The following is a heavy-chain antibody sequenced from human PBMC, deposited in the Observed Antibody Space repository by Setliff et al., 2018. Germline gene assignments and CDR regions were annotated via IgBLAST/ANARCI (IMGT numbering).Heavy chain of an antibody. J-gene: IGHJ4*02. V-gene: IGHV3-7*01. Sequence: PGGSLRLSCVGSEFTFRSYWMTWVRQAPGKGLEWVANINPDGSEKYYADFVKGRFTISRDNAKSLLYLQMNSLRTEDTAVYSCARGGIVTARCQEFWGPGTLVTVSS. CDR1: EFTFRSYW. D-gene: IGHD1-26*01. CDR3: ARGGIVTARCQEF. CDR2: INPDGSEK.